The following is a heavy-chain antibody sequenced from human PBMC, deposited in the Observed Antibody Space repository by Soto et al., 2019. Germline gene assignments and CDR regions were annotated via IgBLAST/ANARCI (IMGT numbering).Heavy chain of an antibody. J-gene: IGHJ4*02. Sequence: QVQLQESGPGLVKPSQTLSLTCTVSGGSITRGDYYWSWIRQPPGKGLEWIGYIYYKRSTYYNPALKSRVTISVDTFKNQFSLRLNSVTAADTAVYYCARALGGYFDYWGQGALVTVSS. CDR2: IYYKRST. CDR1: GGSITRGDYY. V-gene: IGHV4-30-4*01. CDR3: ARALGGYFDY. D-gene: IGHD2-15*01.